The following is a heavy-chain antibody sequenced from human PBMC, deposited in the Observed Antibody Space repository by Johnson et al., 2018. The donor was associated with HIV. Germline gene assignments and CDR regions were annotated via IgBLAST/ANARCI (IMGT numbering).Heavy chain of an antibody. CDR2: FYWSGGNT. D-gene: IGHD3-16*01. CDR1: GFSFDDFA. Sequence: DVQRVASGGGLVQPGSSLRLSCAASGFSFDDFAVRWVRQVPGRGLEWVSGFYWSGGNTGYADSVKGRFTISRDNAKNSLYLQRNSLRVEDTALYYCAREGARNAFDIWGQGTMVTVSS. CDR3: AREGARNAFDI. V-gene: IGHV3-20*04. J-gene: IGHJ3*02.